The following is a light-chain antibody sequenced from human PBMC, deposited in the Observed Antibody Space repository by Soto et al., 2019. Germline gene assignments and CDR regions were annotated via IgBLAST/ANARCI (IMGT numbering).Light chain of an antibody. CDR2: DAS. Sequence: EIVMTQSPATLSVSPGERVTLSCRASQTITTNLAWYQQKPGQAPRLLIYDASTRAADIPDRFSGSGSGTEFTLTISSLQSGDCAVYFCQHYNDWPTFGQGTRVEVK. CDR1: QTITTN. V-gene: IGKV3-15*01. CDR3: QHYNDWPT. J-gene: IGKJ1*01.